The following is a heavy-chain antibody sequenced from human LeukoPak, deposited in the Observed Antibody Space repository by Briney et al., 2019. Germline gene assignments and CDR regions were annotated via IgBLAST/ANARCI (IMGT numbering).Heavy chain of an antibody. CDR1: GGTFSSYT. V-gene: IGHV1-69*02. CDR2: IIPILGIA. Sequence: SVKVSCKASGGTFSSYTISWVRQAPGQGLEWMGRIIPILGIANYAQKFQGRVTITADKSTSTAYMELSSLRSEDTAVYYCARVQSRSPGWLDPWGQGTLVTVSS. J-gene: IGHJ5*02. CDR3: ARVQSRSPGWLDP.